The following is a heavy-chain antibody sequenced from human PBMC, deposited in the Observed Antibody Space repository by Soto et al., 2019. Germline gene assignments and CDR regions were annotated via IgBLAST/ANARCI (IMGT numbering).Heavy chain of an antibody. V-gene: IGHV1-69*02. CDR3: ARVREGEGYCSSTSCAYFDY. Sequence: QVQLVQSGAEVKKPGSSVKVSCKASGGTFSSYTISWVRQAPGQGLEWMGRIIPILGIANYAQKFQGRVTITEDKSTSTAYMELSSLRSEDTAVYYCARVREGEGYCSSTSCAYFDYWGQGTLVTVSS. J-gene: IGHJ4*02. D-gene: IGHD2-2*01. CDR1: GGTFSSYT. CDR2: IIPILGIA.